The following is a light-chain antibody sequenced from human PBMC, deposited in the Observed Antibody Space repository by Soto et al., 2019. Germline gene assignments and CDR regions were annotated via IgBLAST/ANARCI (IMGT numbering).Light chain of an antibody. CDR3: QHSYSTPFT. CDR1: QSIRNY. V-gene: IGKV1-39*01. J-gene: IGKJ3*01. CDR2: GAS. Sequence: DIQMPQSPSSPSASVGDRVSMTWRASQSIRNYLNWYQQQPGKAPKVLIYGASNLQGGVPSRFSGRGSGTDFTLTINSLQPEDFATYYCQHSYSTPFTFGPGTKVDIK.